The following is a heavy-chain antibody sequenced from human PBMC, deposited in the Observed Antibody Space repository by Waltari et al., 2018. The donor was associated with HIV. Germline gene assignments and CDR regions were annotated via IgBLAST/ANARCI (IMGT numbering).Heavy chain of an antibody. CDR2: IYYSGIT. V-gene: IGHV4-59*01. J-gene: IGHJ3*02. Sequence: QVQLQESGPGLVKPSETLSLTCTVSGGSISSYYWSWIRQPPGKGLEWIGYIYYSGITNYNPSRKSRGTISVDTSKNQFSLKLSSVTAADTAVYYCARVPSITYDSSGYYSNAFDIWGQGTMVTVSS. D-gene: IGHD3-22*01. CDR3: ARVPSITYDSSGYYSNAFDI. CDR1: GGSISSYY.